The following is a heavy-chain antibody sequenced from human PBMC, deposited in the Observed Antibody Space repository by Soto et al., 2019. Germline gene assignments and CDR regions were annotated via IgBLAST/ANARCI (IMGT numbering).Heavy chain of an antibody. J-gene: IGHJ4*01. V-gene: IGHV2-5*02. CDR2: IYWDDDK. D-gene: IGHD4-17*01. CDR1: GFSLSTSGVG. CDR3: AHTVGSGDYLKYYFDY. Sequence: SGPTLVNPTQTLTLTCTFSGFSLSTSGVGVGWIRQPPGKSLEWLALIYWDDDKRYSPSLKSRLTITKDTSKNQVVLTMTNMDPVDKATYYCAHTVGSGDYLKYYFDYWGHGTLVTVSS.